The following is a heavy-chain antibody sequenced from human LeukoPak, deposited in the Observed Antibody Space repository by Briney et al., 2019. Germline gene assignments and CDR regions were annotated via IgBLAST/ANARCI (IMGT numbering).Heavy chain of an antibody. V-gene: IGHV4-34*01. CDR1: GGSFSGYY. CDR3: AAYNSSWLNFDY. D-gene: IGHD6-13*01. Sequence: SETLSLTCAVYGGSFSGYYWSWLRQPPGKGLEWIGEINHSGSTNYNPSLKSRVTISVDTSKNQFSLKLSSVTAADTAVYYCAAYNSSWLNFDYWGQGTLVTVSS. J-gene: IGHJ4*02. CDR2: INHSGST.